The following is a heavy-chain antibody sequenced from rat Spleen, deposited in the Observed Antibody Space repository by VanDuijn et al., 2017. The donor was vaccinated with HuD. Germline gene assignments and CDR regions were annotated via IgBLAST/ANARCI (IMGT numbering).Heavy chain of an antibody. Sequence: EVQLVESGGGLVQPGRSLKLSCAASGFTFSDYYMAWVRQATTKGLEWVATIRTGGGNTYYRDSVKGRFTISRDNAKSTLYLQMGSLRSEDTATYYCGRGLYYWFTYWGQGPLVTVSS. J-gene: IGHJ3*01. CDR1: GFTFSDYY. CDR2: IRTGGGNT. V-gene: IGHV5-25*01. CDR3: GRGLYYWFTY.